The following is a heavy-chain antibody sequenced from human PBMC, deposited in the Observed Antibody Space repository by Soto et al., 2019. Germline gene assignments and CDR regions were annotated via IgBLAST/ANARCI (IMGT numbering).Heavy chain of an antibody. CDR1: GFTFSSYA. V-gene: IGHV3-23*01. D-gene: IGHD2-2*01. J-gene: IGHJ4*02. Sequence: GGSLRLSCAASGFTFSSYAMSWVRQAPGKGLEWVSAISGSGGSTYYADSVKGRFTISRDNSKNTLYLQMNSLRAEDTAVYYCANYCSSTSCPLDARYYFDYWGQGTLVTVSS. CDR3: ANYCSSTSCPLDARYYFDY. CDR2: ISGSGGST.